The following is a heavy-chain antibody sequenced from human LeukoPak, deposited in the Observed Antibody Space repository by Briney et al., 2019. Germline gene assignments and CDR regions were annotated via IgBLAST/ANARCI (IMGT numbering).Heavy chain of an antibody. V-gene: IGHV1-69*05. CDR3: ARDQVGATDFDY. J-gene: IGHJ4*02. CDR1: GGTFSSYA. Sequence: GASVKVSCKASGGTFSSYAISWVRQAPGQGLEWMGGIIPIFGTANYAQKLQGRVTMTTDTSTSTAYMELRSLRSDDTAVYYCARDQVGATDFDYWGQGTLVTVSS. CDR2: IIPIFGTA. D-gene: IGHD1-26*01.